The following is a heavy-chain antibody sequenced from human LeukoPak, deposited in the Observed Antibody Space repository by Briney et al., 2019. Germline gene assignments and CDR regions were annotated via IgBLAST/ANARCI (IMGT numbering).Heavy chain of an antibody. CDR1: GGSISSYY. V-gene: IGHV4-4*07. CDR3: AREGYYYDSSGYYYVDY. Sequence: ASETLSLTCTVSGGSISSYYWSWIRQPAGKGLEWIGRIYTSGSTNYNPSLKSRVTMSVDTSKNQFSLKLSSVTAADTAVYYCAREGYYYDSSGYYYVDYWGQGALVTVSS. CDR2: IYTSGST. J-gene: IGHJ4*02. D-gene: IGHD3-22*01.